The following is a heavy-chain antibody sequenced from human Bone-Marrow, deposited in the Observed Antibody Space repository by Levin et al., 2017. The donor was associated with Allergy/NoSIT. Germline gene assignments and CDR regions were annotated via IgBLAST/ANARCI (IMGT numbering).Heavy chain of an antibody. J-gene: IGHJ4*02. Sequence: SLKISCAASGFTFDDYAMHWVRQAPGKGLEWVSGISWNSGSIGYADSVKGRFTISRDNAKNSLYLQMNSLRAEDTALYYCAKDITSGSYRLDYYFDYWGQGTLVTVSS. V-gene: IGHV3-9*01. D-gene: IGHD1-26*01. CDR2: ISWNSGSI. CDR3: AKDITSGSYRLDYYFDY. CDR1: GFTFDDYA.